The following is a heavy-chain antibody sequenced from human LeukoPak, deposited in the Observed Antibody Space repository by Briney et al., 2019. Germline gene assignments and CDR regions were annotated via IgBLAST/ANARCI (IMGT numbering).Heavy chain of an antibody. CDR1: GGSISSHY. J-gene: IGHJ5*02. V-gene: IGHV4-59*08. CDR3: ARAYCSSTSCYTEGWFDP. D-gene: IGHD2-2*02. CDR2: IYYSGST. Sequence: SETLSLTCTVSGGSISSHYWSWIRQPPGKGLEWIGYIYYSGSTYYNPSLMSRVTISGDTSKNQFSLRLRSVTAADTAVYYCARAYCSSTSCYTEGWFDPWGQGTLVTVSS.